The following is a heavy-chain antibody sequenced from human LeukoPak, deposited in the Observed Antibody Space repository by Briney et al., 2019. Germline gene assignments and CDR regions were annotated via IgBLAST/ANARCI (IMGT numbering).Heavy chain of an antibody. Sequence: SGGSLRLSCAASGFTFSNYAMSWVRQAPGKGLEWVSAISSAGSGTYYADSVKGRFTISRDNSKNTLYLQMNSLRAGDTAVYYCARGYSSTDAYYYGMDVWGQGSTVTVSS. D-gene: IGHD6-13*01. CDR1: GFTFSNYA. CDR3: ARGYSSTDAYYYGMDV. J-gene: IGHJ6*02. V-gene: IGHV3-23*01. CDR2: ISSAGSGT.